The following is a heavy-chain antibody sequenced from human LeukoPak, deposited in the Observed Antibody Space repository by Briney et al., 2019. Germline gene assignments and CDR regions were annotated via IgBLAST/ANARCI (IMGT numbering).Heavy chain of an antibody. CDR3: ARDREHIVVVTPPDAFVI. CDR2: INPNSGGT. Sequence: GASVKVSCKASGYTFTGYYMHWVRQAPGQGLEWMGWINPNSGGTNYAQKFQGRVTMTRDTSISTAYMELSRLRSDDTAVYYCARDREHIVVVTPPDAFVIWGQGTMVTVSS. D-gene: IGHD2-21*02. CDR1: GYTFTGYY. J-gene: IGHJ3*02. V-gene: IGHV1-2*02.